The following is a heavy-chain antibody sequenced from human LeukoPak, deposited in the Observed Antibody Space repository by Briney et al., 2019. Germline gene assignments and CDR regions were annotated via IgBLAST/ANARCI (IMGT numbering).Heavy chain of an antibody. V-gene: IGHV3-23*01. CDR3: AKGLGGIYYDY. Sequence: TGGSLRLSCAASGFTFSSYAMSWVRQAPGEGLEWVSGISGSGGDTYYADSVKGRFTISRDNSKNTVYLQMNSLRADDTALYYCAKGLGGIYYDYWGQGTLVTVSA. J-gene: IGHJ4*02. D-gene: IGHD1-26*01. CDR2: ISGSGGDT. CDR1: GFTFSSYA.